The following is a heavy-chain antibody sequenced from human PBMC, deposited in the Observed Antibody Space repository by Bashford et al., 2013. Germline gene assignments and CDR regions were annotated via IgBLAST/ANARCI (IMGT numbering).Heavy chain of an antibody. Sequence: TLSLTCTVSGGSVSSGSYYWSWIRQPPGKGLEWIGYIYYSGSTNYNPSLKSRVTISVDTSKNQFSLKLSSVTAADTAVYYCARGGALLDAFDIWGQGTMVHRLL. CDR2: IYYSGST. V-gene: IGHV4-61*01. J-gene: IGHJ3*02. CDR3: ARGGALLDAFDI. CDR1: GGSVSSGSYY.